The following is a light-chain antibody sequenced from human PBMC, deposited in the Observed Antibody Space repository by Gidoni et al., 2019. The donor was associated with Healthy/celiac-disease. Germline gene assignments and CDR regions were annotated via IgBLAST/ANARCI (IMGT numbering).Light chain of an antibody. CDR3: QQYNNWPPYT. CDR2: GAS. Sequence: EIVMTQSTATLSVSPGERATLSCRASQSVSSNLAWYQQKPGQALRLLIYGASTRATGIPARFSGSGSGTEFTLTISSLQSEDFAVYYCQQYNNWPPYTFGQGTKLEIK. CDR1: QSVSSN. J-gene: IGKJ2*01. V-gene: IGKV3-15*01.